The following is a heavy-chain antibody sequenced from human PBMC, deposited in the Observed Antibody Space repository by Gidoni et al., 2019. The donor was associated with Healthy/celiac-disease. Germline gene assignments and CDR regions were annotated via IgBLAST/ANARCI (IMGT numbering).Heavy chain of an antibody. J-gene: IGHJ4*02. D-gene: IGHD3-10*01. CDR1: GGTFSSYA. CDR3: AEWFEEFVY. Sequence: QVQLVQSGAAVTKPAPSVMASSTASGGTFSSYAISWVQQAAGQGLAWMGGNITSCGTANYAQKFQVRVTITADKSTSTANMELGSARSEAASVYYSAEWFEEFVYWGQGTLVTVSS. V-gene: IGHV1-69*06. CDR2: NITSCGTA.